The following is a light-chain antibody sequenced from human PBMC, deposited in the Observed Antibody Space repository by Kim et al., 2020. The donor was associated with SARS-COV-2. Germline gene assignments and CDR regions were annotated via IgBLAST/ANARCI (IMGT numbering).Light chain of an antibody. CDR3: QQYFSYST. V-gene: IGKV1-5*03. CDR2: KAS. CDR1: QSISSW. Sequence: LSASVGDRVTITCRASQSISSWLAWYQQKPGKAPKLLIYKASSLESGVPSRFSGSGSGTEFTLTISSLQPDDFATYYCQQYFSYSTFGQGTKLEI. J-gene: IGKJ2*01.